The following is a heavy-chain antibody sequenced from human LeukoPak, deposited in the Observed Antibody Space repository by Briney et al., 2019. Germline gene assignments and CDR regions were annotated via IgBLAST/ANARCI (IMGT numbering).Heavy chain of an antibody. CDR1: GFTVSSNY. V-gene: IGHV3-53*04. CDR3: ASSNCGGDCYHDY. Sequence: GGSLRLSCAASGFTVSSNYMSWVRQAPGKGLEWVSVIYSGGSTYYADSVKGRFTISRHNSKNTLYLQMNSLRAEETAVYYCASSNCGGDCYHDYWGQGTLVTVSS. J-gene: IGHJ4*02. CDR2: IYSGGST. D-gene: IGHD2-21*02.